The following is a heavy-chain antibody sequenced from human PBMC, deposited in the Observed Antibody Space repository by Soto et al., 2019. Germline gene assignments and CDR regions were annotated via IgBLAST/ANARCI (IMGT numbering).Heavy chain of an antibody. CDR1: GFRVSNTY. V-gene: IGHV3-53*01. J-gene: IGHJ4*02. CDR2: IYSGGNT. Sequence: GGSLRLSCSASGFRVSNTYMTWVRQAPGRGLEWVSAIYSGGNTYYVDSVKGRFTISRDISKNTLYLQMDSLRAEDTAVYYCATATRVLGYCSGGSCYDYWGQGTLVTVSS. D-gene: IGHD2-15*01. CDR3: ATATRVLGYCSGGSCYDY.